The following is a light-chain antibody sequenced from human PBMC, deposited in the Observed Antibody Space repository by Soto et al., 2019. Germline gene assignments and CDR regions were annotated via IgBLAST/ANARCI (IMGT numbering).Light chain of an antibody. CDR3: ATWDDSQNVLYV. CDR1: RSNIGSNT. Sequence: QSVLTQPPSASGTPGQRVTVSCSGSRSNIGSNTVHWYQQLPGAAPKLLIYRDNQRPSGVPDRFSGSKSGTSASLAISGPQSEDERDYYCATWDDSQNVLYVFGTGTKVTVL. V-gene: IGLV1-44*01. J-gene: IGLJ1*01. CDR2: RDN.